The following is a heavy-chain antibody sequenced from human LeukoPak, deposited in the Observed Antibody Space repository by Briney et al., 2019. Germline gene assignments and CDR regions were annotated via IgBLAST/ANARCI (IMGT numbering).Heavy chain of an antibody. CDR2: IYSRYST. V-gene: IGHV3-53*01. CDR3: ARGPSYYDFWSGLRGRNYYYYYMDV. J-gene: IGHJ6*03. D-gene: IGHD3-3*01. CDR1: GFTVHRNY. Sequence: PGVALRLSYAASGFTVHRNYMSGLGQAPGTGLAWVSVIYSRYSTYYPDSVKGRFTISRDNSKNTLYLQMHSLRAEDTAVYYCARGPSYYDFWSGLRGRNYYYYYMDVWGKGTTVTVSS.